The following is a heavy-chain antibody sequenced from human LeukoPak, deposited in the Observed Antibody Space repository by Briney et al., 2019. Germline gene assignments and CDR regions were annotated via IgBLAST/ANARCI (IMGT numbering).Heavy chain of an antibody. CDR3: ARGDCSSTICYSPMDV. D-gene: IGHD2-2*01. CDR2: IYRSGST. CDR1: GYSISSGYY. Sequence: SETLSLTCTVSGYSISSGYYWVWIRQPPGKGLEWIGSIYRSGSTNYNPSRKSRVTISVDKSENQFSLKVTSVTAADTAVYYCARGDCSSTICYSPMDVWGKGTTVTVSS. V-gene: IGHV4-38-2*02. J-gene: IGHJ6*03.